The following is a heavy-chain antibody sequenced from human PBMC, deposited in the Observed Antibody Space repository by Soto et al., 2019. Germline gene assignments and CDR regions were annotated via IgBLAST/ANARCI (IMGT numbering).Heavy chain of an antibody. V-gene: IGHV4-59*01. J-gene: IGHJ6*03. Sequence: SETLSLTCTVSGGSISSYYWSWIRQPPGKGLEWIGYIYYSGSTNYNPSLKSRVTISVDTSKNQFSLKLSSVTAADTAVYYCARVGRDDILTGSYMDVWGKGTTVTVSS. CDR3: ARVGRDDILTGSYMDV. D-gene: IGHD3-9*01. CDR1: GGSISSYY. CDR2: IYYSGST.